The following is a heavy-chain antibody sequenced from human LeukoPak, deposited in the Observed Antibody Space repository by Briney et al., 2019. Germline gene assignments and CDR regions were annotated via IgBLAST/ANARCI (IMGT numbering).Heavy chain of an antibody. CDR3: ARGLRITGTTPPGGSYGVDY. J-gene: IGHJ4*02. CDR1: GYTFTGYY. V-gene: IGHV1-2*02. D-gene: IGHD1-7*01. CDR2: INPNSGGT. Sequence: ASVKVSCKASGYTFTGYYMHWVRQAPGQGLEWMGWINPNSGGTNYAQKFQGRVTMTRDTSISTAYMELSRLRSDDTAVYYCARGLRITGTTPPGGSYGVDYWGQGTLVTVSS.